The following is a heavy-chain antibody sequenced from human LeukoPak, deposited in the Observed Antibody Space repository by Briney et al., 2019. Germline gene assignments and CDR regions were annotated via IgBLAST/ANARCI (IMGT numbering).Heavy chain of an antibody. V-gene: IGHV3-21*01. D-gene: IGHD2-15*01. J-gene: IGHJ4*02. Sequence: PGGSLRLSCAASGFTFSGYSMNWVRQAPGKGLEWVSSISSSSSYIYYADSVKGRFTISRDNAKNSLYLQMNSLRAEDTAVYYCARYCSGGSCYSLTWGYWGQGTLVTVSS. CDR1: GFTFSGYS. CDR3: ARYCSGGSCYSLTWGY. CDR2: ISSSSSYI.